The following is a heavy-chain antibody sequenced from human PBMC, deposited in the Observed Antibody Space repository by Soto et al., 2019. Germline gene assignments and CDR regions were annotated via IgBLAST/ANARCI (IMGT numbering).Heavy chain of an antibody. V-gene: IGHV3-30-3*01. CDR2: VTYDGSTK. Sequence: QVQLVESGGGVVQPGRSLRLSCAASGFTFSSYAMHWVRQAPGKGLEWVAVVTYDGSTKHYIDSVKGRFTISRDNSRNTLYLQMDSLRPEDTAVYYCASCGANRDHWGRGTLVTVSS. CDR1: GFTFSSYA. CDR3: ASCGANRDH. D-gene: IGHD4-17*01. J-gene: IGHJ4*02.